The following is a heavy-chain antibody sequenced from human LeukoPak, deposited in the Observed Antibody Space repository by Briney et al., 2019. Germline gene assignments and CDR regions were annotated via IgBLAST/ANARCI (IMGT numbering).Heavy chain of an antibody. D-gene: IGHD4-23*01. CDR1: GFTFSSYW. V-gene: IGHV3-74*01. CDR3: ARDKYGDNSNAFDI. Sequence: GGSLRLSCAASGFTFSSYWMHWVRQVPGKGLVWVSRIGNDGSRTTYADYVQGRFTISRDNDKNTLYLQMNSLRAEDTAVYYCARDKYGDNSNAFDIWGQGTLVTVSS. CDR2: IGNDGSRT. J-gene: IGHJ3*02.